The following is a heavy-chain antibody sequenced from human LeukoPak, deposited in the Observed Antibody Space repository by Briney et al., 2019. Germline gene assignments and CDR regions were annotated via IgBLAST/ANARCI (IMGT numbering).Heavy chain of an antibody. CDR1: GGSISSYY. CDR2: IYYSGST. CDR3: ARGNYYGSETFDC. J-gene: IGHJ4*02. V-gene: IGHV4-59*01. Sequence: SETLSLTCTVSGGSISSYYWSWIRQPPGKGLEWIGYIYYSGSTNYNPSLKSRVTISVDTSKNQFSLKLSSVTAADTAVYYCARGNYYGSETFDCWGQGTLVTVSS. D-gene: IGHD3-10*01.